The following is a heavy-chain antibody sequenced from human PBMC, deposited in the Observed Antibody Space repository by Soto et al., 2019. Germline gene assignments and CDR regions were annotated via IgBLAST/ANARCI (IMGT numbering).Heavy chain of an antibody. D-gene: IGHD2-2*01. CDR2: ISYDGNNK. CDR3: AKAYAVPAATASFDF. Sequence: QVQLVASGGGLVQPGRSLRVSCAASGFTFSSYGMHWVRQAPGKGLEWVEVISYDGNNKYYTYSVKGRFSVSRSTSKNTLFLRMDSLRAEDTALYYCAKAYAVPAATASFDFWGQGTLVTVST. V-gene: IGHV3-30*18. J-gene: IGHJ4*02. CDR1: GFTFSSYG.